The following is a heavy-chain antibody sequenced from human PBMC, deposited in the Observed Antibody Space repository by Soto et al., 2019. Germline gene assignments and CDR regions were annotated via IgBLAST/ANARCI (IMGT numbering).Heavy chain of an antibody. CDR1: GGSISSGGYY. J-gene: IGHJ2*01. D-gene: IGHD5-12*01. CDR2: IYYSGST. CDR3: VRDGRDGYNLGANWYFDL. V-gene: IGHV4-31*03. Sequence: QVQLQESGPGLVKPSQTLSLTCTVSGGSISSGGYYWSWIRQHPGKGLEWIGYIYYSGSTYYNPSLKSRVTISVDTSKNQFSLKLSSVTAADTAVYYCVRDGRDGYNLGANWYFDLWGRGTLVTVSS.